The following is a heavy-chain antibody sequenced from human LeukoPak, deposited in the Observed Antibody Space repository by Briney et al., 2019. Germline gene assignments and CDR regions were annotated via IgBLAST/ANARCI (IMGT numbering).Heavy chain of an antibody. CDR2: IYGSGNT. CDR3: ARETSLAGFASGLGFNY. CDR1: GGSTSGWY. V-gene: IGHV4-59*01. Sequence: SETLSLTCTVSGGSTSGWYWSWIRQPPGKGLEWIGYIYGSGNTNYNPSLKSRVTMSIDTSKNQFSLKLTSVTAADTATYYCARETSLAGFASGLGFNYWGQGILVTVSS. J-gene: IGHJ4*02. D-gene: IGHD6-19*01.